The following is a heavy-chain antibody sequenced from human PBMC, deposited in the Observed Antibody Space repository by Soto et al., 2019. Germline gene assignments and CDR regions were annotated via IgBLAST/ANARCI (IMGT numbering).Heavy chain of an antibody. D-gene: IGHD3-10*01. J-gene: IGHJ5*02. V-gene: IGHV4-31*03. Sequence: PSETLSLTCTVSGGSISSGGYYWSWIRQHPGKGLEWIGYIYYSGSTYYNPSLKSRVTISVDTSKNQFFLKLSSVTAADTAVYYCARELFGRSVWFDPWGQGTLVTVSS. CDR3: ARELFGRSVWFDP. CDR2: IYYSGST. CDR1: GGSISSGGYY.